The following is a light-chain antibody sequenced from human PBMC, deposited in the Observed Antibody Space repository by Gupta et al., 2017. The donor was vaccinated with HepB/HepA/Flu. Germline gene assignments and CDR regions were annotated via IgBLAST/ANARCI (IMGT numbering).Light chain of an antibody. V-gene: IGLV3-21*03. J-gene: IGLJ1*01. CDR3: QVWGSTTDHV. Sequence: SYVLTQPPSVSVAPGKTARITCGGTGIGSKSVHWYQQTSGQAPILVVYDDSHRPSGSPERFSGSNSGDTATLTISRVVAGDEADYYCQVWGSTTDHVFGTGTKVTVL. CDR2: DDS. CDR1: GIGSKS.